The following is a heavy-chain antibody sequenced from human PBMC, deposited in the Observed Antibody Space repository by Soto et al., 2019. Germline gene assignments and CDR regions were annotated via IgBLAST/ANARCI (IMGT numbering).Heavy chain of an antibody. Sequence: GASVKVSCKASGYTFTGYYMHWVRQAPGQGLEWMGGIIPIFGTANYAQKFQGRVTITADESTSTAYMELSSLRSEDTAVYYCAREGHCSSTSCSEYYYYYGMDVWGQGTTVTVSS. V-gene: IGHV1-69*13. CDR1: GYTFTGYY. D-gene: IGHD2-2*01. CDR2: IIPIFGTA. CDR3: AREGHCSSTSCSEYYYYYGMDV. J-gene: IGHJ6*02.